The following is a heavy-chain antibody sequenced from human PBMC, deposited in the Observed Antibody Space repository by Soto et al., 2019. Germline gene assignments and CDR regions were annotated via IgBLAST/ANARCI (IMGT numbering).Heavy chain of an antibody. J-gene: IGHJ6*02. D-gene: IGHD2-2*01. CDR3: AKEGPPSGYCSSTSCPLGYYGMDV. Sequence: PGGPLRLSCAASGFTFDDYAMHWVRQAPGKGLEWVSGISWNSGSIGYADSVKGRFTISRDNAKNSLYLQMNSLRAEDTALYYCAKEGPPSGYCSSTSCPLGYYGMDVWGQGTTVTVSS. CDR2: ISWNSGSI. CDR1: GFTFDDYA. V-gene: IGHV3-9*01.